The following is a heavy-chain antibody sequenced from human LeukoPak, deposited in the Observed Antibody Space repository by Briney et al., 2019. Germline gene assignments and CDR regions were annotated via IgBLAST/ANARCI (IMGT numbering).Heavy chain of an antibody. Sequence: ASVKVSCKASGYTFTDYYMHWVRQAPGQGLEWMGWINPNSGGTNYAQKFQGRVTMTRDTSISTAYMELSRLRSDDTAVYYCARVSSGRNKYNWFDPWGQGTLVTVSS. CDR3: ARVSSGRNKYNWFDP. V-gene: IGHV1-2*02. D-gene: IGHD3-10*01. J-gene: IGHJ5*02. CDR1: GYTFTDYY. CDR2: INPNSGGT.